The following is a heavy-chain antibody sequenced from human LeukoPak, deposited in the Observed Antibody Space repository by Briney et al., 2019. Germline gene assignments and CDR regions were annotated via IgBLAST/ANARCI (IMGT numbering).Heavy chain of an antibody. V-gene: IGHV3-23*01. Sequence: GGSLRLSCAVSGFTFSNFAISWVRQAPGKGLEWVSAITGSGGATFYAESVKGRFTISRDNSKRMLYLQMNSLRAEDTATYYCAKGVVGYCSSDSCYAYDSCGQGTLVTVSS. D-gene: IGHD2-2*01. CDR2: ITGSGGAT. CDR1: GFTFSNFA. CDR3: AKGVVGYCSSDSCYAYDS. J-gene: IGHJ4*02.